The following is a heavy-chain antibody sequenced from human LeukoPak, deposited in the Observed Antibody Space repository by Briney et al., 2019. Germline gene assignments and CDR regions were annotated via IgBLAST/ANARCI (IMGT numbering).Heavy chain of an antibody. V-gene: IGHV1-2*02. Sequence: ASVKVSFKASGYTFTGYYMHWVRQAPGQGLEWMGWVNPNSGGTNYAQKFQGRVTMTRDTSISTAYMELSRLRSDDTAVYYCARDEYYDFWSGYYSRFDPWGQGTLVTVSS. CDR1: GYTFTGYY. CDR3: ARDEYYDFWSGYYSRFDP. J-gene: IGHJ5*02. CDR2: VNPNSGGT. D-gene: IGHD3-3*01.